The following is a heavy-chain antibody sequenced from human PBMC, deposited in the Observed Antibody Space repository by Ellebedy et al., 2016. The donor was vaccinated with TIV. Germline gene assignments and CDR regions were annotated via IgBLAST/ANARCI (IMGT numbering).Heavy chain of an antibody. CDR2: IYYSGST. CDR3: ARATTGDFYYFDS. CDR1: GDSISSHSQY. V-gene: IGHV4-39*07. Sequence: SETLSLXXSVSGDSISSHSQYWAWIRQPPGKGLEWLGSIYYSGSTYYNPSLNSRVTMSVDTSKNQFSLRLSSVTAADTAVYYCARATTGDFYYFDSWGQGTLVTVSS. J-gene: IGHJ4*02. D-gene: IGHD1-1*01.